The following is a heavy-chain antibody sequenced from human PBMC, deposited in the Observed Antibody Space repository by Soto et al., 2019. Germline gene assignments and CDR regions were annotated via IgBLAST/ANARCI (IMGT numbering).Heavy chain of an antibody. Sequence: SETLSLTCTVSGGSISGSPNNWGWIRQTPKKGLEWIRTISYIATTYYNTSLKSRVTKSVDTSKNQFSLKLTSVTAADTAVYYCARHPTGFPNCFDSWGQGTLVTVSS. CDR1: GGSISGSPNN. J-gene: IGHJ5*01. CDR2: ISYIATT. CDR3: ARHPTGFPNCFDS. D-gene: IGHD1-1*01. V-gene: IGHV4-39*01.